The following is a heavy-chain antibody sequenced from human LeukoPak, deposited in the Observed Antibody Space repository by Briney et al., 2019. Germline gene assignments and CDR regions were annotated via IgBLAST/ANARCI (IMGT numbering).Heavy chain of an antibody. J-gene: IGHJ3*02. CDR3: ARAAAGMRDRAFDI. D-gene: IGHD6-13*01. CDR2: IYHSGST. V-gene: IGHV4-4*02. Sequence: SETLSLTCAVSGGSLSSSNWWSWVRQPPGKGLEWIGEIYHSGSTNYNPSLKSRVTISVDKSKNQFSLKLSSVTAADTAVYYCARAAAGMRDRAFDIWGQGTMVTVSS. CDR1: GGSLSSSNW.